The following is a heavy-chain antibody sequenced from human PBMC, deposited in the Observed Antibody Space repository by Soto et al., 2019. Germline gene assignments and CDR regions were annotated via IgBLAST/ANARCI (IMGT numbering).Heavy chain of an antibody. J-gene: IGHJ4*02. CDR3: ARAGIHSSSWIFDY. Sequence: QVQLQQSGPGLVKPSQTLSLTCAISGDSVSSNSAAWNWIRQSPSRGLEWLGRTYYRSKWYNGYAVSVKSRISVNPDTSKNQFSLQLNSVTPEDTAVYYCARAGIHSSSWIFDYWGQGALVTVSS. CDR2: TYYRSKWYN. CDR1: GDSVSSNSAA. V-gene: IGHV6-1*01. D-gene: IGHD6-13*01.